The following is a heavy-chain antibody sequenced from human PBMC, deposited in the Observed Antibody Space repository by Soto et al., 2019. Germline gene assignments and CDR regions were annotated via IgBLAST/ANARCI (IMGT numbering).Heavy chain of an antibody. CDR3: ATDPSASDYCSGGSCYGH. V-gene: IGHV1-24*01. Sequence: EASVKVSCKVSGYTLTELSMHWVRQAPGKGLEWMGGFDPEDGETIYAQKFQGRVTMTEDTSTDTAYMELSSLRSEDTAVYYCATDPSASDYCSGGSCYGHWGQGTLVTVSS. CDR2: FDPEDGET. D-gene: IGHD2-15*01. J-gene: IGHJ4*02. CDR1: GYTLTELS.